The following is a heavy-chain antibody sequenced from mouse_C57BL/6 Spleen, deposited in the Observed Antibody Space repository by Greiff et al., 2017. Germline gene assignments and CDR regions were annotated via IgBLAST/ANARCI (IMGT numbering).Heavy chain of an antibody. CDR1: GYTFTSYW. V-gene: IGHV1-69*01. CDR2: FDPSDSYT. J-gene: IGHJ3*01. D-gene: IGHD4-1*01. Sequence: QVQLQQSGAELVMPGASVKLSCKASGYTFTSYWMHWVKQRPGQGLEWIGEFDPSDSYTNYNQKFKGKSTLTVDKSSSTAYMQLSSLTSEDTAVYYCARGANWDMFAYWGQGTLVTVSA. CDR3: ARGANWDMFAY.